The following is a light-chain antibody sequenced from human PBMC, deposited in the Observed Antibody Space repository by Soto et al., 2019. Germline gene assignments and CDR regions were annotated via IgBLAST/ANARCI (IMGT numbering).Light chain of an antibody. CDR3: QQYNTYSPERT. CDR1: QSIGRW. J-gene: IGKJ1*01. Sequence: DIQMTQSPTTLSAFVGDRVTITCRASQSIGRWLAWYQQKPGKAPKLLIYDASSLESGVPSRFSGSGSGTEFTLPISSLQPDDFATYCCQQYNTYSPERTFGEGTKVEVK. V-gene: IGKV1-5*01. CDR2: DAS.